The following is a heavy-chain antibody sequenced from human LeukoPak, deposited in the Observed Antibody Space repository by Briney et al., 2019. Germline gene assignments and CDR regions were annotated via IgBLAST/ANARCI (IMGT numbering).Heavy chain of an antibody. J-gene: IGHJ3*01. CDR2: ISYDGSNK. V-gene: IGHV3-30*18. D-gene: IGHD6-19*01. Sequence: GGSLRLSCAASGFTFSSYGMHWVRQAPGKGLEWVAVISYDGSNKYYADSVKGRFTISRDNSKNTLYLQTNSLRAEDTAVYYCANGAVVAGAWGQGTMVTVSS. CDR3: ANGAVVAGA. CDR1: GFTFSSYG.